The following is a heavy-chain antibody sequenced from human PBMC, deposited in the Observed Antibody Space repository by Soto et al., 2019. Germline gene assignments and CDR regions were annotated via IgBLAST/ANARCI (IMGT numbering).Heavy chain of an antibody. CDR3: ARMGLVLRYFDWLLTVTNNRDNWFDP. CDR1: GYTFTSYG. CDR2: ISAYNGNT. V-gene: IGHV1-18*01. D-gene: IGHD3-9*01. J-gene: IGHJ5*02. Sequence: GASVKVSCKASGYTFTSYGISWVRQAPGQGLEWMGWISAYNGNTNYAQKLQGRVTMTTDTSTSTAYMELRSLRSDDTAVYYCARMGLVLRYFDWLLTVTNNRDNWFDPWG.